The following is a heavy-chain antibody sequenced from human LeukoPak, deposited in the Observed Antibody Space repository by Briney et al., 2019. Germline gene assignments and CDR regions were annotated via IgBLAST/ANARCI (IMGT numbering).Heavy chain of an antibody. CDR2: ISSSSSYI. Sequence: PGGSLRLSCAASGFTFSSYSMNWVRQAPGKGLEWVSSISSSSSYIYYADSVKGRFTISRDNAKNSLYLQMNSLRAEDTAVYYCARGVSSSWEDPSYFDYWGRGTLVTVSS. CDR3: ARGVSSSWEDPSYFDY. V-gene: IGHV3-21*01. J-gene: IGHJ4*02. CDR1: GFTFSSYS. D-gene: IGHD6-13*01.